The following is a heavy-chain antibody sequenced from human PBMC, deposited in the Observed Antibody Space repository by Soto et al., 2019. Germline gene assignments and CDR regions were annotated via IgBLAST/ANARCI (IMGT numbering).Heavy chain of an antibody. D-gene: IGHD5-12*01. Sequence: EVKLVESGGGLVQPGGSLRLSCGASGFTFSSYWMHWVRLAPGKGLVWVSRINSDGSSTSYADSVKGRFTISRDNAKNKMYLQMNSLRVEYTSVYSCARLKERRSLSVGYTVSLHVWGHGTTVTVSS. CDR3: ARLKERRSLSVGYTVSLHV. CDR2: INSDGSST. V-gene: IGHV3-74*01. J-gene: IGHJ6*02. CDR1: GFTFSSYW.